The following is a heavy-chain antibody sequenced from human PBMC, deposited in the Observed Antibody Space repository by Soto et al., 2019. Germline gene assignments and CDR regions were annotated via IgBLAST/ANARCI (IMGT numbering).Heavy chain of an antibody. CDR2: IYYSGST. J-gene: IGHJ6*02. Sequence: SEALSLTCTVSGGSISSYYWSWIRQPPGKGLEWIGYIYYSGSTNYNPSLKSRVTISVDTSKNQFSLKLSSVTAADTAVYYCARFRSSGWYEDYYGMDVWGQGTTVTV. CDR1: GGSISSYY. V-gene: IGHV4-59*08. D-gene: IGHD6-19*01. CDR3: ARFRSSGWYEDYYGMDV.